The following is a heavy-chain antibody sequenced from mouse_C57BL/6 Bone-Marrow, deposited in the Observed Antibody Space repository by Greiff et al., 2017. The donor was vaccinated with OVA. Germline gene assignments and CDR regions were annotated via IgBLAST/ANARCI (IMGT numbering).Heavy chain of an antibody. CDR1: GFTFSSYA. D-gene: IGHD1-1*01. V-gene: IGHV5-4*03. J-gene: IGHJ4*01. CDR3: ARMNDSSSYDYAMDY. Sequence: EVNVVESGGGLVKPGGSLKLSCAASGFTFSSYAMYWVRQTPEKRLEWVATISDGGSYTYYPDNVKGRFTISRDTAKNNRNVQRSHLKSEDTAMYYCARMNDSSSYDYAMDYWGQGTSVTVSA. CDR2: ISDGGSYT.